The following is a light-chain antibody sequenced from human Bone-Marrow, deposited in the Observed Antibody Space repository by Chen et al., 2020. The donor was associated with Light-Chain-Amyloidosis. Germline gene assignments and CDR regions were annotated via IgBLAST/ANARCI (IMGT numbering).Light chain of an antibody. CDR1: SGSITTNY. Sequence: NFMLTQPHSVSDSPGKTVIISCTRSSGSITTNYVQWYQQRPGSSPTTVIYEDDQRPSGVPDRFSGSIDRSSNSASLTISGLKTEDEADYYCQSYQGSSQGVFGGGTKLTVL. CDR2: EDD. J-gene: IGLJ3*02. CDR3: QSYQGSSQGV. V-gene: IGLV6-57*01.